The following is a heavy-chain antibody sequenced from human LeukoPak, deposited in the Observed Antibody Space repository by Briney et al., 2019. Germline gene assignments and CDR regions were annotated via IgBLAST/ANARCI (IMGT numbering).Heavy chain of an antibody. J-gene: IGHJ4*02. CDR1: GFTFSSYW. V-gene: IGHV3-7*01. CDR2: IKKDGSEK. Sequence: GGSLRLSCAASGFTFSSYWMSWVRQAPGKGLEWVANIKKDGSEKYYVDSVKGRFTISRDNAKNSLYLQMNSLRAEDTAVYYCAREGLYGGNLYYFDYWGRGTLVTVSS. CDR3: AREGLYGGNLYYFDY. D-gene: IGHD4-17*01.